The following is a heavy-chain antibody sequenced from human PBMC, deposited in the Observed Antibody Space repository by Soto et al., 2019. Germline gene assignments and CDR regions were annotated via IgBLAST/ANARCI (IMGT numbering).Heavy chain of an antibody. CDR3: AKPRGIYCSSSTCSYFDY. Sequence: PGGSLRLSCAASGFIFNNYAMSWVRQAPGKGLEWVSTISGSGDSPYYADSVKGRFTISRDNSKNTLYLQMSRLRAEDTAVYYCAKPRGIYCSSSTCSYFDYWGQGTLVTVSS. CDR2: ISGSGDSP. D-gene: IGHD2-15*01. V-gene: IGHV3-23*01. CDR1: GFIFNNYA. J-gene: IGHJ4*02.